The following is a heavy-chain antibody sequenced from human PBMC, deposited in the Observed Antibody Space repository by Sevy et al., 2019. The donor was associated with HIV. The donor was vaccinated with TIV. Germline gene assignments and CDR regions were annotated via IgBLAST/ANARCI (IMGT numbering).Heavy chain of an antibody. D-gene: IGHD2-15*01. J-gene: IGHJ6*02. CDR2: ISYDGSNK. CDR3: ARDGASVSALGGYCSGGSCYHSPLYGMDV. Sequence: GGSLRLSCAASGFTFSSYAMHWVRQAPGKGLEWVAVISYDGSNKYYADSVKGRFTISRDNSKNTLYLQMNSLRAEDTAVYYCARDGASVSALGGYCSGGSCYHSPLYGMDVWGQGTTVTVSS. CDR1: GFTFSSYA. V-gene: IGHV3-30-3*01.